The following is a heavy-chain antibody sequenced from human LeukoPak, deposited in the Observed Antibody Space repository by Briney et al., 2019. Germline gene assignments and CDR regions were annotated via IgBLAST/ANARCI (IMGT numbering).Heavy chain of an antibody. V-gene: IGHV4-34*01. Sequence: SETLSLTCAVHGGSFSGYYWSWIRQPPGKGLEWIGEINHSGSTNYNPSLKSRVTISVDTSKNQFSLKLSSVTAADTAVYYCARATMRYGSGSYYIWFDYWGQGTLVTVSS. J-gene: IGHJ4*02. CDR2: INHSGST. CDR3: ARATMRYGSGSYYIWFDY. D-gene: IGHD3-10*01. CDR1: GGSFSGYY.